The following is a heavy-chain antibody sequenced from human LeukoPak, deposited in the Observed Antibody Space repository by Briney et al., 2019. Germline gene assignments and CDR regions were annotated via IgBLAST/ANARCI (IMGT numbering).Heavy chain of an antibody. CDR2: ISAHNGNT. CDR3: ASSLYSSSWYRGDY. CDR1: GYTFTSYG. J-gene: IGHJ4*02. V-gene: IGHV1-18*01. D-gene: IGHD6-13*01. Sequence: ASVKVSCKASGYTFTSYGISWVRQAPGQGLEWMGWISAHNGNTNYAQKLQGRVTMTTDTSTSTAYMELRSLRSDDTAVYYCASSLYSSSWYRGDYWGQGTLVTVSS.